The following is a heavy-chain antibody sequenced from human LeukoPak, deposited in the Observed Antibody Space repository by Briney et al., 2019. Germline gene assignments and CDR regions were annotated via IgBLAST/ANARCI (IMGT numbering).Heavy chain of an antibody. CDR3: ARVQAAPSLYYYGMDV. V-gene: IGHV3-53*01. Sequence: PGGSLRLSCAASGFTVSSNYMSWVRQAPGKGLEWVSVSYSGGSTYYADSVKGRFTISRDNSKNTLYLQMNSLRAEDTAVYYCARVQAAPSLYYYGMDVWGQGTMVTVSS. CDR2: SYSGGST. CDR1: GFTVSSNY. D-gene: IGHD2-15*01. J-gene: IGHJ6*02.